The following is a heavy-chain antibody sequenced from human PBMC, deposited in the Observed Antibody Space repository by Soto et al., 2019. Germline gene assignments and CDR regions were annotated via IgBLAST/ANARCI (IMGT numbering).Heavy chain of an antibody. Sequence: QVQLVESGGGVVQPGRSLRLSCAASGFTFSSYGMHLVRQAPGKGLEGVAVIWYDGSNKYYADSVKGRFTISRDNSKNTLYLQMNSLRDEDTAVYYCARGTDIVVVPAAMSVDYWGQGTLVTVSS. CDR3: ARGTDIVVVPAAMSVDY. CDR2: IWYDGSNK. CDR1: GFTFSSYG. J-gene: IGHJ4*02. D-gene: IGHD2-2*01. V-gene: IGHV3-33*01.